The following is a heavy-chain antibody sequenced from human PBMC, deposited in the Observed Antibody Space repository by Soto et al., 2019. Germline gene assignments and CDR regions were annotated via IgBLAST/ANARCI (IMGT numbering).Heavy chain of an antibody. CDR1: GFAFSNAW. J-gene: IGHJ6*02. Sequence: GGSLRLSCAASGFAFSNAWMSWVRQAPGKGLEWVGRIKSKTDGGTTDYAAPVKGRFTISRDDSKNTLYLQMNSLKTEDTAVYYCTTSYYYDSSGYYWAVYYYGMDVWGQGTTVTVSS. CDR2: IKSKTDGGTT. CDR3: TTSYYYDSSGYYWAVYYYGMDV. D-gene: IGHD3-22*01. V-gene: IGHV3-15*01.